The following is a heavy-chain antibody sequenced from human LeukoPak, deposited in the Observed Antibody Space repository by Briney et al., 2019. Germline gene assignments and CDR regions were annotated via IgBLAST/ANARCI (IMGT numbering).Heavy chain of an antibody. CDR1: GGTFSSYA. CDR3: ARTQTGDYWYFDL. D-gene: IGHD7-27*01. CDR2: IIPIFGTA. Sequence: ASVTVSCTASGGTFSSYAISWVRQAPGQGLERMGGIIPIFGTANYTQKFQGRVTITADESTSTAYMELSSLRSEDTAVYYCARTQTGDYWYFDLWGRGTLVTVSS. V-gene: IGHV1-69*13. J-gene: IGHJ2*01.